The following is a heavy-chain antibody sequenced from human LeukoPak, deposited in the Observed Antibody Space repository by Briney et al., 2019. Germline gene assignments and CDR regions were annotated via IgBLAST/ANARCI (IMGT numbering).Heavy chain of an antibody. D-gene: IGHD3-9*01. V-gene: IGHV3-23*01. CDR3: GKMGDILTGYPYYFDY. CDR2: ISGSGGST. CDR1: GFTFSSYA. Sequence: GGSLRLSCAASGFTFSSYAMSWVRQAPGKGLEWVSAISGSGGSTYYADSVKGRSTISRDNSKNTLYLQMNSLRAEDTAVYYCGKMGDILTGYPYYFDYWGQGTLVTVSS. J-gene: IGHJ4*02.